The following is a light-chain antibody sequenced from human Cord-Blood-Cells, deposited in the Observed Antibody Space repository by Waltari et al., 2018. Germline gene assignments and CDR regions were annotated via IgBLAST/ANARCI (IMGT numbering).Light chain of an antibody. Sequence: SYVLTQPPSVSVAPGKTARITCGGNNIGSKSVHWYQQKPGQAPVLVVYDDSDRPSGCPGRFSGSNSGNTATLTISRVEAGDEADYYCQVWDSSSDREVFGGGTKLTVL. V-gene: IGLV3-21*03. J-gene: IGLJ3*02. CDR3: QVWDSSSDREV. CDR1: NIGSKS. CDR2: DDS.